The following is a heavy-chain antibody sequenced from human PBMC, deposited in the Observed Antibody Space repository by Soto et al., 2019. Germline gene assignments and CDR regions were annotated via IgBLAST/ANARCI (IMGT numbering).Heavy chain of an antibody. CDR2: ISPYNGKT. J-gene: IGHJ4*02. CDR1: GYTFTEYG. Sequence: GASVKVSCKTSGYTFTEYGISWFRQAPGQGLEWMGWISPYNGKTNYIQEFQDRVTITTDTSSTTVYMDLRTLKSDDTANYFCARADYGDTKIYSFDHWGQGTLVTVSS. CDR3: ARADYGDTKIYSFDH. V-gene: IGHV1-18*01. D-gene: IGHD4-17*01.